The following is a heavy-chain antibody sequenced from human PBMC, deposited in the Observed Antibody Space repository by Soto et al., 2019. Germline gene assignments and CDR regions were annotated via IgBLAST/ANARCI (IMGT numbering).Heavy chain of an antibody. J-gene: IGHJ6*03. CDR1: GGSISSYY. CDR3: ARDRSHSYYMDV. D-gene: IGHD3-16*02. V-gene: IGHV4-59*01. Sequence: SETLSLTCTVSGGSISSYYWSWIRQPPGKGLEWIGYIYYSGSTNYNPSLKSRVTISVDTSKNQFSLKLSSVTAADTAVYYCARDRSHSYYMDVWGKGTTVTVSS. CDR2: IYYSGST.